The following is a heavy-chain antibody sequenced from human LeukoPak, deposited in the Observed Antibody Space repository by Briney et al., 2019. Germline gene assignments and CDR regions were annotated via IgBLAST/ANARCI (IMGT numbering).Heavy chain of an antibody. D-gene: IGHD6-19*01. Sequence: PSETLSLTCAVYGGSFSGYYWGWIRQPPGKGLKWIGSIHHSGITYYTPSLESRIAISLDTSKNQFSLRLYSVTAADTAAYYCVRESRGWYEDSWGQGTLVTVSS. CDR1: GGSFSGYY. J-gene: IGHJ4*02. CDR3: VRESRGWYEDS. V-gene: IGHV4-34*01. CDR2: IHHSGIT.